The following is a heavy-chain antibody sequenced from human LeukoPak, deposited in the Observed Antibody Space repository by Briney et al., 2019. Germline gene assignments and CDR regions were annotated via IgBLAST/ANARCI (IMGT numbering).Heavy chain of an antibody. CDR3: SRVVGECSSTSCYGGYAFDI. CDR1: GYTFTAYY. D-gene: IGHD2-2*01. J-gene: IGHJ3*02. V-gene: IGHV1-2*06. CDR2: INPNSGGT. Sequence: ASVKVSCKASGYTFTAYYMHWVRQAPGQGLEWMGRINPNSGGTNYAQKFLGRVTMTRDTSISTAYMDLSRLRSDDTAVYYCSRVVGECSSTSCYGGYAFDIWGQGTMVTVSS.